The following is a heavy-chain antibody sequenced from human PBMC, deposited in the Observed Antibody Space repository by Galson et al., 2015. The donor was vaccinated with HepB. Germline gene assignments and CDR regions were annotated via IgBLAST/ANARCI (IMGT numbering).Heavy chain of an antibody. CDR3: AKTNWGPFDY. V-gene: IGHV3-23*01. CDR2: ILNNGGST. Sequence: SLRLSCAASGFSFSSYAMSWVRQAPGKGLEWVSTILNNGGSTYYADSVKGRFTISRDNSKNTLYLQMNSLRAEDTAVYYCAKTNWGPFDYWGQGTLVTVSS. J-gene: IGHJ4*02. CDR1: GFSFSSYA. D-gene: IGHD7-27*01.